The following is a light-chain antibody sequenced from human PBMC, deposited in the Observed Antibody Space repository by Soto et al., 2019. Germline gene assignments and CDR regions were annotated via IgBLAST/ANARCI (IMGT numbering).Light chain of an antibody. CDR1: QTITTY. Sequence: DIQMTQSPSTLSASVGDSVTITCRASQTITTYLSWFQQKPGKAPKLLVYGASSLQSGVPSRFSGSGSGTEFTLTISSLQSEDFATYYCQQSYTTPITFGQGTRLEIK. V-gene: IGKV1-39*01. CDR3: QQSYTTPIT. J-gene: IGKJ5*01. CDR2: GAS.